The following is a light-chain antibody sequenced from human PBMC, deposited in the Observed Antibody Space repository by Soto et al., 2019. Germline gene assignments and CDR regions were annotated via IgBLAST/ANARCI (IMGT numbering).Light chain of an antibody. J-gene: IGKJ4*01. CDR1: QSVSIN. Sequence: EIVMTQSPATLSVSPGERATLSCRASQSVSINLAWYQQKSGQAPRLLIYGASTRATGIPARFSGSGSGTEFTLTISSLQSEDFAVYYCQQYNNWPLTFGGGTKVDIK. V-gene: IGKV3-15*01. CDR2: GAS. CDR3: QQYNNWPLT.